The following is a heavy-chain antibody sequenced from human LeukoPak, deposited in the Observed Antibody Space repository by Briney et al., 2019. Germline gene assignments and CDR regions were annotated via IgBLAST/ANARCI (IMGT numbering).Heavy chain of an antibody. D-gene: IGHD1-1*01. J-gene: IGHJ4*02. CDR1: GFTVSSSY. CDR2: LSASGGTT. CDR3: AKDRTTSPRISDY. V-gene: IGHV3-23*01. Sequence: AGGSLRLSCAASGFTVSSSYMSWVRQAPGKGLEWVSGLSASGGTTFYADSVKGRFTISRDISKNTLYLQMNSLRVDDTAVYYCAKDRTTSPRISDYWGQGSLVTVSS.